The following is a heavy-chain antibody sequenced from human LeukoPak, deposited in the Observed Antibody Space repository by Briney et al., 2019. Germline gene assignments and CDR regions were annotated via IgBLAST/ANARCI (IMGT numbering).Heavy chain of an antibody. Sequence: SETQSLTCTVSGGSISSYYWSWIRQPPGKGLEWMGYIYYSGSTNYIPSLKSRVTISVDTSKNQFSLKLSSVTAADTAVYYCASTSSSWYNYYYYYMDVWGKGTTVTVSS. CDR3: ASTSSSWYNYYYYYMDV. CDR2: IYYSGST. D-gene: IGHD6-13*01. J-gene: IGHJ6*03. CDR1: GGSISSYY. V-gene: IGHV4-59*01.